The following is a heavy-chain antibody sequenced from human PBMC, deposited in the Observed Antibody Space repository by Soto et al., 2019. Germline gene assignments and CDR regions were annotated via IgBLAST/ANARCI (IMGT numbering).Heavy chain of an antibody. CDR3: ARYCSGGSCYSNWFDP. J-gene: IGHJ5*02. Sequence: QLQLQESGSGLVKPSQTLSLTCAVSGGSISSGGYSWSWIRQPPGKGLEWIGYIYHSGSTYYNPSVKSRVTISVDRSKNQFSLKLSSVTAADTAVYYCARYCSGGSCYSNWFDPWGQGTLVTVSS. V-gene: IGHV4-30-2*01. CDR1: GGSISSGGYS. D-gene: IGHD2-15*01. CDR2: IYHSGST.